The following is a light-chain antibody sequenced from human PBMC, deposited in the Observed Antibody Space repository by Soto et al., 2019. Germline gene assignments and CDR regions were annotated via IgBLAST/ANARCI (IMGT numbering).Light chain of an antibody. V-gene: IGLV2-14*01. J-gene: IGLJ3*02. CDR1: SSDVGGYNY. CDR3: CSYAGSYTLWV. Sequence: QSVLTQPASVSGSPGQSITISCTGTSSDVGGYNYVSWYQQLPGKAPKLMIYDVSDRPSGVSNRFSGSKSGNTASLTISGLQAEDEADYYCCSYAGSYTLWVFGGGTKVTVL. CDR2: DVS.